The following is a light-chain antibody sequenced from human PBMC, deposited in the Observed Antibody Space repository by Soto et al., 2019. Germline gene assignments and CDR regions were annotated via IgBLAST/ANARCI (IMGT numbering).Light chain of an antibody. CDR1: QSLLYSNGYNY. CDR2: LGS. Sequence: EIVMTQSPLSLPVAPGEPASISCRSSQSLLYSNGYNYLDWYLQKPGQSPQLLIYLGSNRASGVPDRFSGGGSGTDFTLKISRVEAEDVGVYYCMQTRQTPNTFGQGTKLEIK. J-gene: IGKJ2*01. CDR3: MQTRQTPNT. V-gene: IGKV2-28*01.